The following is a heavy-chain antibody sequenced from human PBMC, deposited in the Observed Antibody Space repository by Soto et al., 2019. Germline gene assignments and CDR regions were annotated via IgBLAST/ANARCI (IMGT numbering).Heavy chain of an antibody. CDR2: ISDYNVNT. CDR1: GYTFASYA. J-gene: IGHJ4*02. Sequence: QVQLVQSGAEVKKPGASVKVSCKASGYTFASYAISWMRQAPGQGLEWMGWISDYNVNTNYAQKLQGRVTMTTDTSTSTAYMELRSRRSDDTAVYYSARDPPPPDYWGQGTLVTVSS. CDR3: ARDPPPPDY. V-gene: IGHV1-18*01.